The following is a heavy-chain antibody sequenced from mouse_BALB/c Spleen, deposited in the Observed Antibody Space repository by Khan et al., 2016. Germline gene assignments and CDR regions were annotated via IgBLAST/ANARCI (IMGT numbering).Heavy chain of an antibody. CDR2: IDPANGNT. Sequence: VRLQQSGAELVKPGASVKLSCTASGFNIKDTYMHWVKQRPEQGLEWIGRIDPANGNTKYDPKFQGKATITADTSSNTAYLQLSSLTSEDTAVYYCSRSSWEWFAYWGQGTLVTVSA. V-gene: IGHV14-3*02. CDR3: SRSSWEWFAY. J-gene: IGHJ3*01. CDR1: GFNIKDTY. D-gene: IGHD4-1*01.